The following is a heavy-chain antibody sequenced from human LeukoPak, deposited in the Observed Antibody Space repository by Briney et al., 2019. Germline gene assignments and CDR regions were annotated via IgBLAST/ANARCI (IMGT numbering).Heavy chain of an antibody. D-gene: IGHD2-2*02. V-gene: IGHV1-3*01. Sequence: GASVKVSCKASGYTFATYPMHWVRQAPGQGLEWMGWINVGNGNTQYSQKFQDRVTITRDTSASTAYMELSSLRSEDTAVYYCARVVPAAILDWYFDLWGRGTLVTVSS. J-gene: IGHJ2*01. CDR1: GYTFATYP. CDR3: ARVVPAAILDWYFDL. CDR2: INVGNGNT.